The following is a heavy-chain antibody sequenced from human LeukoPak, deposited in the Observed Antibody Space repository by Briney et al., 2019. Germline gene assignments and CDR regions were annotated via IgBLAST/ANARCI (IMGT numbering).Heavy chain of an antibody. CDR1: GSTFTSYG. J-gene: IGHJ4*02. CDR3: ARTISTLWYSSSSDKGGYFDY. D-gene: IGHD6-6*01. Sequence: ASVKVSCKASGSTFTSYGISWVRQAPGQGLEWMGWISAYNGNTNYAQKLQGRVTMTTDTSTSTAYMELRSLRSDDTAVYYCARTISTLWYSSSSDKGGYFDYWGQGTLVTVSS. CDR2: ISAYNGNT. V-gene: IGHV1-18*01.